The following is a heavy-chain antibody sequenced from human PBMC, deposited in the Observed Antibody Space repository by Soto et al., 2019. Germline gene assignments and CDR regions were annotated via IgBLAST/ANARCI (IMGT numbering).Heavy chain of an antibody. D-gene: IGHD3-22*01. CDR2: INSDGSST. V-gene: IGHV3-74*01. J-gene: IGHJ4*02. Sequence: EVQLVESGGGLVQTGGSLRLSCAASGFTLSRYWMHWVRQVSGKGLVWVSRINSDGSSTSYADSVKGRFTISRDNAKNTRYLQMNTLRAEDTAVYYCARDYYDSSGYYLFDNWGQGTLVTVSS. CDR1: GFTLSRYW. CDR3: ARDYYDSSGYYLFDN.